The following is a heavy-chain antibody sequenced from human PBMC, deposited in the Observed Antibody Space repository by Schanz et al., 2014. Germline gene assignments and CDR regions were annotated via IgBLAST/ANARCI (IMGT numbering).Heavy chain of an antibody. D-gene: IGHD6-13*01. CDR1: GFTFSSYW. CDR3: AKSQGSSFDS. V-gene: IGHV3-74*01. J-gene: IGHJ4*02. CDR2: ISASGGDT. Sequence: EVQLVESGGGLVQPGGSLRLSCAASGFTFSSYWMHWVRQVPGKGLVWVSAISASGGDTYYADSVKGRFTISRDNAKNTLYLQMNTLRAEDTAVYYCAKSQGSSFDSWGQGTLVTVSS.